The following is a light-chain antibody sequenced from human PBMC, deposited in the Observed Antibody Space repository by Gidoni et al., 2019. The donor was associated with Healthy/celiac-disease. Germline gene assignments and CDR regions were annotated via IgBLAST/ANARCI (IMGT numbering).Light chain of an antibody. CDR2: DAS. Sequence: VLTQSPATLSLSPGERATLSCRASQSVSSYLAWYQQKPGQAPRLLIYDASNRATGIPARFSGSGSGTDFTLTISSLEPEDFAVYYCQQRSNWPLTFXGXTKVXIK. J-gene: IGKJ4*01. CDR1: QSVSSY. CDR3: QQRSNWPLT. V-gene: IGKV3-11*01.